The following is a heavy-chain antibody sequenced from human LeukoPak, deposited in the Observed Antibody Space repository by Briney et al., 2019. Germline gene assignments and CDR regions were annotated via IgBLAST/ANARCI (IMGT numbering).Heavy chain of an antibody. Sequence: SETLSLTCTVSGGSISSYYWSWIRQPAGKGLEWIGRIYTSGSTNYNPSLKSRVTMSVDTSKNQFSLKLSSVNAADTAVYYCARGSRRLCSGGSCYSTDWFDPWGQGTLVTVSS. J-gene: IGHJ5*02. D-gene: IGHD2-15*01. V-gene: IGHV4-4*07. CDR2: IYTSGST. CDR3: ARGSRRLCSGGSCYSTDWFDP. CDR1: GGSISSYY.